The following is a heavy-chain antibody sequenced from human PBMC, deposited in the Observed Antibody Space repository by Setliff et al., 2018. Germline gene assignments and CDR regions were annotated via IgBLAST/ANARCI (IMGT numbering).Heavy chain of an antibody. CDR2: IHGSGST. CDR3: ARDNTILGATDY. Sequence: SETLSLTCIVSGGSISSYSWSWVRQPAGKGLEWIGRIHGSGSTNYNASLKSRVTISLDKSKNQFSFNLSSLTAADTALYFCARDNTILGATDYWGQGALVTVSS. CDR1: GGSISSYS. J-gene: IGHJ4*02. D-gene: IGHD1-26*01. V-gene: IGHV4-4*07.